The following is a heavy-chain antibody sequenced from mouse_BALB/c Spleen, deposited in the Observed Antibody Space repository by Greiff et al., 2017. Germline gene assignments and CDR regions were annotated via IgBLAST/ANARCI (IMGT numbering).Heavy chain of an antibody. CDR2: ISSGSSTI. V-gene: IGHV5-17*02. Sequence: EVKLMESGGGLVQPGGSRKLSCAASGFTFSSFGMHWVRQAPEKGLEWVAYISSGSSTIYYADTVKGRFTISRDNPKNTLFLQMTSLRSEDTAMYYCARPTVVAEGFAYWGQGTLVTVSP. CDR1: GFTFSSFG. J-gene: IGHJ3*01. D-gene: IGHD1-1*01. CDR3: ARPTVVAEGFAY.